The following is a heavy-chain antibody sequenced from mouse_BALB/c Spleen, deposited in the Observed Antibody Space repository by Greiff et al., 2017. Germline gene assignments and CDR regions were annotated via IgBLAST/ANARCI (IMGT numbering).Heavy chain of an antibody. J-gene: IGHJ1*01. CDR1: GFTFSDAC. Sequence: EVKLVESGGGLVQPGGSMKLSCAASGFTFSDACMGWVRQSPEKGLEWVAEIRSKANNPATYYAESGKGRFTISRDDSKSSVYLQMNSLRTEDTGTYYCTRFYYYGSSYFDVWGEGTTVTVSS. V-gene: IGHV6-6*01. CDR3: TRFYYYGSSYFDV. CDR2: IRSKANNPAT. D-gene: IGHD1-1*01.